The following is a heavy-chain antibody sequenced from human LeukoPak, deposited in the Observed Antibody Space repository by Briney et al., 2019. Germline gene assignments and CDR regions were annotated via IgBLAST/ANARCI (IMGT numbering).Heavy chain of an antibody. CDR3: ARDDIGYCTNGVCYSWFDP. D-gene: IGHD2-8*01. J-gene: IGHJ5*02. CDR2: ISYDGTNG. V-gene: IGHV3-30-3*01. CDR1: GITFNKYR. Sequence: GRSLRLSCEASGITFNKYRIHWVRQAPGKGLEWVAVISYDGTNGNYADSVKGRFTISRDNGKNSLYLQMNSLRAEDTAVYYCARDDIGYCTNGVCYSWFDPWGQGTLVTVSS.